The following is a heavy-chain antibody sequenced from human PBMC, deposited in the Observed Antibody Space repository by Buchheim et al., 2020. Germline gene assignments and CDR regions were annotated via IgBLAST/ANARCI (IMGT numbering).Heavy chain of an antibody. V-gene: IGHV3-23*04. D-gene: IGHD3-22*01. CDR3: AKDLGGVTYYYDSSGYEAFDI. CDR2: ISGSGGST. J-gene: IGHJ3*02. Sequence: EVQLVESGGGLVQPGGSLRLSCAASGFTFSSYAMSWVRQAPGKGLEWVSAISGSGGSTYYADSVKGRFTISSDNSKNTLYLQMNSLRAEDTAVYYCAKDLGGVTYYYDSSGYEAFDIWGQGT. CDR1: GFTFSSYA.